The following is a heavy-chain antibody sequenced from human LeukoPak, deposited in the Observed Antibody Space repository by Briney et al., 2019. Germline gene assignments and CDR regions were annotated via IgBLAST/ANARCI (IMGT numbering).Heavy chain of an antibody. CDR2: MSHTGAT. CDR1: GGSFSGYY. V-gene: IGHV4-34*01. Sequence: SETLSLTCAVFGGSFSGYYWSWIRQSPEKGLEWIGEMSHTGATNYNPSLKSRVTVSVDTSKKQFSLNLRSVTAADTAVYYCARDMGSVAGHDYWGQGTLVTVSS. D-gene: IGHD6-19*01. J-gene: IGHJ4*02. CDR3: ARDMGSVAGHDY.